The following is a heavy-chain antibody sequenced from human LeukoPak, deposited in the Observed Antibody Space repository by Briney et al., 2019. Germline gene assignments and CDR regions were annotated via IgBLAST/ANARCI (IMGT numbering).Heavy chain of an antibody. D-gene: IGHD1-26*01. CDR1: GYTFTSYG. J-gene: IGHJ4*02. CDR2: VSGYNHNT. V-gene: IGHV1-18*01. CDR3: ARGGGRDSGRENDY. Sequence: GASVKVSCKASGYTFTSYGINWVRQAPGQGLEWVGWVSGYNHNTNYAHKLQGRVTMTTDTSTSTAYMELRSLTSDDTAMYYCARGGGRDSGRENDYWGQGTLVTVSS.